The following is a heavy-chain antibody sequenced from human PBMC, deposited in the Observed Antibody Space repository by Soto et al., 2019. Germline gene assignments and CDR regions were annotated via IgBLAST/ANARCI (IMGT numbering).Heavy chain of an antibody. CDR2: ISGGGGGT. V-gene: IGHV3-23*01. Sequence: EVQLLESGGGLVQPGGSLRLSCAASAFTFSNSGMSWVRQAPGKGLEWVSSISGGGGGTDYADSVKGRFTISRDNSKNTLYLQMNSLRAEDTAVYYCAKDTQIYWCFDLWGRGTLVTVSS. CDR1: AFTFSNSG. J-gene: IGHJ2*01. CDR3: AKDTQIYWCFDL.